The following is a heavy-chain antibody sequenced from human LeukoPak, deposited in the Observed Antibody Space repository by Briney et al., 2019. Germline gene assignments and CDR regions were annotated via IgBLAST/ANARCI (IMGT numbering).Heavy chain of an antibody. D-gene: IGHD3-3*01. CDR1: GGSISSSSYY. V-gene: IGHV4-39*07. CDR2: IYYSGST. CDR3: ARGGPFGVVIPFDY. J-gene: IGHJ4*02. Sequence: SETLSLTCTVSGGSISSSSYYWGWIRQPPGKGLEWIGNIYYSGSTYYNPSLKSRVTISLDTSKNQFSLKLSSVTAADTAVYYCARGGPFGVVIPFDYWGQGTLVTVSS.